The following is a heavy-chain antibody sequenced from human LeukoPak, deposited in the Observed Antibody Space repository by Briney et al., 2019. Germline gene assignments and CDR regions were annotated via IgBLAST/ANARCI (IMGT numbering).Heavy chain of an antibody. CDR2: INHSGST. Sequence: EKVSLTGAVYGVSFSGNYWGWMRHPPGKGLEWIGEINHSGSTNYNPSLKSRVTISVDTSKNHFSLRLTSVTAADTAVYYCARLSAAVHLGAFDLWGQGTMVTVSS. CDR1: GVSFSGNY. V-gene: IGHV4-34*01. D-gene: IGHD3-3*01. J-gene: IGHJ3*01. CDR3: ARLSAAVHLGAFDL.